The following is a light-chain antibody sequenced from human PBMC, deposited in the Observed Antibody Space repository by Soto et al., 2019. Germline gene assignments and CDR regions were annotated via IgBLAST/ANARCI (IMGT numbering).Light chain of an antibody. Sequence: QSAPTQPASVSGSPGQSIAISCTGTSSDVGSYNLVSWYQQHPGKAPKLMIYAGSKRPSGVSNRFSGSKSGNTASLPISGLHAEDEGDYYCCSYAGSSTYVFRTGT. V-gene: IGLV2-23*01. CDR1: SSDVGSYNL. J-gene: IGLJ1*01. CDR3: CSYAGSSTYV. CDR2: AGS.